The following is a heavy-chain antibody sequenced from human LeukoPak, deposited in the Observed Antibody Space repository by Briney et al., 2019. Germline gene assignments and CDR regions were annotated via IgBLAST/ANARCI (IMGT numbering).Heavy chain of an antibody. Sequence: ASVKVSCKASGYSFTSHYMHWLRQAPGQGLEWMGVINPRGTSTIYEDKFQGRSIITRDMSTTTAYMELSSLRSDATAVYYCARDNSIHERGWWFDPWGQGTLVTVSS. D-gene: IGHD4-23*01. CDR3: ARDNSIHERGWWFDP. J-gene: IGHJ5*02. V-gene: IGHV1-46*01. CDR2: INPRGTST. CDR1: GYSFTSHY.